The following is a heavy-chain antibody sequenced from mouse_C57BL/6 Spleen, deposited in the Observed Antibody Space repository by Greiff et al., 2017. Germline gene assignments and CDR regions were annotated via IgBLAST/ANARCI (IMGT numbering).Heavy chain of an antibody. D-gene: IGHD3-2*02. CDR3: ARIGLSYWYFDV. CDR1: GYTFTSYW. J-gene: IGHJ1*03. V-gene: IGHV1-55*01. CDR2: IYPGSGST. Sequence: QVQLQQSGAELVKPGASVKMSCKASGYTFTSYWITWVKQRPGQGLEWIGDIYPGSGSTNYNEKFKSKATLTVDTSSSTAYMQLSSLTSEDSAVYYCARIGLSYWYFDVWGTGTTVTVSS.